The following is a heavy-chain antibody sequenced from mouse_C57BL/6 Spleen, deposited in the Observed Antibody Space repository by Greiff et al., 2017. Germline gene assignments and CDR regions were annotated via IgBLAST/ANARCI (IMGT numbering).Heavy chain of an antibody. V-gene: IGHV3-6*01. CDR3: ARDRGDGSDYFDY. Sequence: EVKLVESGPGLVKPSQSLSLTCSVTGYSITSGYYWNWIRQFPGNKLEWMGYISYDGSNNYNPSLKNRISITRDTSKNQFFLKLNSVTTEDTATYYCARDRGDGSDYFDYWGQGTTLTVSS. D-gene: IGHD1-1*01. CDR2: ISYDGSN. CDR1: GYSITSGYY. J-gene: IGHJ2*01.